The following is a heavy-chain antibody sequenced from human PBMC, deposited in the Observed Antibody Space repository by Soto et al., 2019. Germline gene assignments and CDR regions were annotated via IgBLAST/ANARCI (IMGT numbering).Heavy chain of an antibody. D-gene: IGHD2-2*01. Sequence: QVQLVQSGAEVKTPGSSVKVSCKASGDTFSSYTISWVRQAPGQGIEWMGRIIPFLRKANYNYAQKIQGKVTFSADKATTTPYMELRILTSEDTAVYYCARRRSDSWSDCRTATCPYYFDHWGQGTRLTVSS. J-gene: IGHJ4*02. CDR1: GDTFSSYT. V-gene: IGHV1-69*02. CDR3: ARRRSDSWSDCRTATCPYYFDH. CDR2: IIPFLRKA.